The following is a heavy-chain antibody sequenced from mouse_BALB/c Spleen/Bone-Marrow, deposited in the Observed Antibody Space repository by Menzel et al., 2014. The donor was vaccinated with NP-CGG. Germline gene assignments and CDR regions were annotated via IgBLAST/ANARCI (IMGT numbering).Heavy chain of an antibody. D-gene: IGHD1-1*01. CDR3: SRSCYGISHFDY. V-gene: IGHV1-67*01. CDR2: ISTYSGNK. Sequence: QVQLQQPGHELVTPGASVKISCKGSGYTFTNYAMHWVQQTHAKSLEWIGVISTYSGNKNYHQKFKGKATMTEAKSSSTAYRVLARLTSEDCANYSCSRSCYGISHFDYPGQASTLTVS. J-gene: IGHJ2*01. CDR1: GYTFTNYA.